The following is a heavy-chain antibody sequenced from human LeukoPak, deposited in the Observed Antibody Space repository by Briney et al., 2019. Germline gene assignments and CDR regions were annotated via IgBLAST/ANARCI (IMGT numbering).Heavy chain of an antibody. CDR1: GFTFSSYW. J-gene: IGHJ4*02. CDR3: ARDYKHDYDLGY. CDR2: IKQDGSEK. D-gene: IGHD3-3*01. Sequence: GGSLRLSCAASGFTFSSYWMSWVRQAPGKGLQWVANIKQDGSEKFYVVPVKGRFTISRDATKNLLYLQMNSLRADDAAVYYCARDYKHDYDLGYWGQGTLVTVSS. V-gene: IGHV3-7*01.